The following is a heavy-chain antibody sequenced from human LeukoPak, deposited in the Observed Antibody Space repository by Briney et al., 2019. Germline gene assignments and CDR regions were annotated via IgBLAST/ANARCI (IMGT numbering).Heavy chain of an antibody. CDR3: ARDKLNYYGSGSYYAFDY. CDR1: GFTFSIYN. V-gene: IGHV3-21*01. CDR2: ISSSSSDI. J-gene: IGHJ4*02. D-gene: IGHD3-10*01. Sequence: AGPLRLSSADSGFTFSIYNLNWVHKAPGLGLIRPSPISSSSSDIYYADSVKGRFTISRDNAKNSLYLQMNSLRAEDTAVYYCARDKLNYYGSGSYYAFDYWGQGTLVTVSS.